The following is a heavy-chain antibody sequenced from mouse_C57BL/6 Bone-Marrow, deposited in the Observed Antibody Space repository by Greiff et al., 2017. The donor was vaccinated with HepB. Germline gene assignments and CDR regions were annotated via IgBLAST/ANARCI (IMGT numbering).Heavy chain of an antibody. CDR3: AREGGVVAHFDY. Sequence: QVQLQQPGAELVMPGASVKLSCKASGYTFTSYWMHWVKQRPGQGLEWIGEIEPSDSYTNYNQKFKGKSTLTVDKSSSTAYMQLSSLTSEDSAVYYCAREGGVVAHFDYWGQGTTLTVSS. D-gene: IGHD1-1*01. V-gene: IGHV1-69*01. J-gene: IGHJ2*01. CDR1: GYTFTSYW. CDR2: IEPSDSYT.